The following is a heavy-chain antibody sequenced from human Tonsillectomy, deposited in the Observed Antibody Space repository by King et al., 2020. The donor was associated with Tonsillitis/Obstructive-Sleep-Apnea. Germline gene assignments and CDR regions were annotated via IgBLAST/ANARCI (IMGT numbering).Heavy chain of an antibody. D-gene: IGHD5-18*01. CDR1: GGSFSGYY. CDR3: ARKNTAMATDAFDI. CDR2: INHSGST. V-gene: IGHV4-34*01. Sequence: VQLPQWGAGLLKPSETLSLTCAVYGGSFSGYYWSWIRQPPGKGLEWIGEINHSGSTNYNPSLKSRVTISVDTSKNQFSLKLSSVTAADTAVYYCARKNTAMATDAFDIWGQGTMVTVSS. J-gene: IGHJ3*02.